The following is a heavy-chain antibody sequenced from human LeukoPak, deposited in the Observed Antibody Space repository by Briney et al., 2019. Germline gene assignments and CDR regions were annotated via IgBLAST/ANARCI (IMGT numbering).Heavy chain of an antibody. Sequence: GESLKISCKGSGYSFTSYWIDWVRQMPGKGLEWMGILYPGDSDTRYSPSFQGQVTISADKSISTAYLQWSSLKASDTAMYYCARFYDSSGYYYGGTNWFDPWGQGTLVTVSS. CDR3: ARFYDSSGYYYGGTNWFDP. CDR2: LYPGDSDT. CDR1: GYSFTSYW. D-gene: IGHD3-22*01. V-gene: IGHV5-51*01. J-gene: IGHJ5*02.